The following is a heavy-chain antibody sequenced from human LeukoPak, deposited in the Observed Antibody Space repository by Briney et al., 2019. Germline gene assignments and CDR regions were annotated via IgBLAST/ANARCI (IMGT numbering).Heavy chain of an antibody. CDR1: GGSISSYY. V-gene: IGHV4-39*01. J-gene: IGHJ4*02. CDR3: ARRGGHFDWFYY. CDR2: IYYSGST. D-gene: IGHD3-9*01. Sequence: SETLSLTCTVSGGSISSYYWSWIRQPPGKGLEWIGSIYYSGSTYYNPSLKSRVTISVDTSKNQFSLKLSSVTAADTAVYYCARRGGHFDWFYYWGQGTLVTVSS.